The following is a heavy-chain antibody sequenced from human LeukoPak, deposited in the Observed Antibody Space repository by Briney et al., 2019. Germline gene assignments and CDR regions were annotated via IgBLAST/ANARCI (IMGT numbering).Heavy chain of an antibody. V-gene: IGHV3-7*01. Sequence: GGSLRLTCVASGFVFSNYWMGWVRQAPGKGLEWVANIKEDGGETYYVDSVKGRFTISRDNAKNSLDLQMNSLRDEDTAVYYCARRKEVQTTFDYWGQGTLVTVSS. D-gene: IGHD4/OR15-4a*01. CDR1: GFVFSNYW. CDR2: IKEDGGET. CDR3: ARRKEVQTTFDY. J-gene: IGHJ4*02.